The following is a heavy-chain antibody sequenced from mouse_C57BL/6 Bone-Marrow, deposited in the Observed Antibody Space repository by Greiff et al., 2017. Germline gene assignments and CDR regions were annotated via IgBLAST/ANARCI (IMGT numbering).Heavy chain of an antibody. CDR1: GFTFSSYA. J-gene: IGHJ3*01. V-gene: IGHV5-9-1*02. Sequence: EVKLVESGEGLVKPGGSLTLSCAASGFTFSSYAMSWVRQTPEKRLEWVAYISSGCDYIYYADTVKGRFTISRDNARNTLYLQMSSLKSEDTAMYYCTRVGAYGSSPFAYWGQGTLVTVSA. D-gene: IGHD1-1*01. CDR2: ISSGCDYI. CDR3: TRVGAYGSSPFAY.